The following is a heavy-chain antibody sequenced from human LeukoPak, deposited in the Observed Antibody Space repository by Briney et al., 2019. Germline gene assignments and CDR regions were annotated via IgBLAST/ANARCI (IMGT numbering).Heavy chain of an antibody. CDR2: INHSGST. CDR3: ARGYGYCSGGSCYSGNNWFDP. V-gene: IGHV4-34*01. D-gene: IGHD2-15*01. CDR1: GFTFSNAW. J-gene: IGHJ5*02. Sequence: GSLRLSCAASGFTFSNAWMSWIRQPPGKGLEWIGEINHSGSTNYNPSLKSRVTISVDTSKNQFSLKLSSVTAADTAVYYCARGYGYCSGGSCYSGNNWFDPWGQGTLVTVSS.